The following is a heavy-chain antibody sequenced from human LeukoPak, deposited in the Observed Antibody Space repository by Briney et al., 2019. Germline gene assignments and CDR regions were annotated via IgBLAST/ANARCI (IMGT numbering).Heavy chain of an antibody. Sequence: GGSLRLSCAASGFTFSSYAMSWVRQAPGKGLEWVSAISGSGGSTYYADSVKGRFTISRDNSKNTLYLQMNSLRAEDTAVYYCAKVRRPGIAAAGEVQYFDHWGQGTLVTVSS. J-gene: IGHJ4*02. V-gene: IGHV3-23*01. CDR3: AKVRRPGIAAAGEVQYFDH. CDR2: ISGSGGST. D-gene: IGHD6-13*01. CDR1: GFTFSSYA.